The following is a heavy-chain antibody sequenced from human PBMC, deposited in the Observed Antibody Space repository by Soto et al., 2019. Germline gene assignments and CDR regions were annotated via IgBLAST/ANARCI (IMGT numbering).Heavy chain of an antibody. Sequence: GGSLRLSCAASGFTFSSYSMNWVRQAPGKGLEWVSYISSSSSTIYYADSVKGRFTISRDNAKNSLYLQMNSLRDEDTAVYYCARKTKRDYYLSGSYDYWGQGTLVTVSS. CDR1: GFTFSSYS. CDR2: ISSSSSTI. J-gene: IGHJ4*02. CDR3: ARKTKRDYYLSGSYDY. D-gene: IGHD3-10*01. V-gene: IGHV3-48*02.